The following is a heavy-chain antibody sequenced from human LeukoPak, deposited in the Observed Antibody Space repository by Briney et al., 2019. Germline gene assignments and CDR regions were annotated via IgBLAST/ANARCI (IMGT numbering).Heavy chain of an antibody. J-gene: IGHJ5*02. D-gene: IGHD6-19*01. CDR2: IRGSGET. V-gene: IGHV3-66*03. CDR1: GFSARSYY. Sequence: GRSLRLSCAVSGFSARSYYMSWVRQAPGKGLEWVSLIRGSGETFYADSVKGRFSISRDDSKNTVDLQMNSLRIEDTALYFCARDRAATQGWVEFDPWGQGTLVTVSS. CDR3: ARDRAATQGWVEFDP.